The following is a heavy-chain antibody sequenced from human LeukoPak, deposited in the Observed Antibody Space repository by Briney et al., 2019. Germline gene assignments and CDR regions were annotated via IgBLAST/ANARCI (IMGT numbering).Heavy chain of an antibody. D-gene: IGHD6-19*01. Sequence: PGGSLRLSCAASGFTFSSYSMNWVRQAPGEGVEWVSYISSSSSTIYYADSVKGRFTISRDNAKNSLYLQMNSLRAEDTAVYYCARDFSSGWYPNFDYWGQGTLVTVSS. J-gene: IGHJ4*02. CDR3: ARDFSSGWYPNFDY. CDR2: ISSSSSTI. CDR1: GFTFSSYS. V-gene: IGHV3-48*01.